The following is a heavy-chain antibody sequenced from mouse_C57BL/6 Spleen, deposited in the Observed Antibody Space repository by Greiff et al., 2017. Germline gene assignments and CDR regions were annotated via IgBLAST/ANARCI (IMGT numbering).Heavy chain of an antibody. V-gene: IGHV5-17*01. Sequence: EVQGVESRGGLVKPGGSLKLSCAASGFTFSDYGMHWVRQAPEKGLEWVAYISRGSSTIYYADTVKGRFTISRDNAKNTLFLQMTSLSSEDTVRYYCASIYYDYDDYAMDYWGQGTSVTVSS. D-gene: IGHD2-4*01. J-gene: IGHJ4*01. CDR1: GFTFSDYG. CDR2: ISRGSSTI. CDR3: ASIYYDYDDYAMDY.